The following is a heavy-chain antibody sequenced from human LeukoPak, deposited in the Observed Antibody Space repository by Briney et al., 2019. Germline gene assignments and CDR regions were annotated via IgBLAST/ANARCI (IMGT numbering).Heavy chain of an antibody. CDR2: IYRSGST. D-gene: IGHD5-12*01. J-gene: IGHJ4*02. V-gene: IGHV4-59*01. CDR1: GGSISTYY. CDR3: ARGGGYASPIGY. Sequence: SETLSLTCTLSGGSISTYYWSWIRQPPGKGLEWIGYIYRSGSTNYNPSLKSRVTISVDTSKNQFSLKPSSVTAADTAVYYCARGGGYASPIGYWGQGALVTVSS.